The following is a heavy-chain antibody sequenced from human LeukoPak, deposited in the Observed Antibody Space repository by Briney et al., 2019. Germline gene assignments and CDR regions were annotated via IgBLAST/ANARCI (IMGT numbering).Heavy chain of an antibody. J-gene: IGHJ3*02. CDR2: IYYSGST. D-gene: IGHD3-10*01. Sequence: SETLCLTCTVSGGSVSSGSYYWSWIRQPPGKGLEWIGYIYYSGSTNYNPSLKSRVTISVDTSKNQFSLKLSSVTAADTAVYYCARETGDRVAFDIWGQGTMVTVSS. V-gene: IGHV4-61*01. CDR3: ARETGDRVAFDI. CDR1: GGSVSSGSYY.